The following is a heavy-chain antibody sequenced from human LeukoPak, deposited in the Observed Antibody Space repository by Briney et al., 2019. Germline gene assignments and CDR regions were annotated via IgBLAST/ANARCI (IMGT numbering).Heavy chain of an antibody. J-gene: IGHJ5*02. CDR3: AREAPFGGVIVRNWFDP. V-gene: IGHV1-18*01. D-gene: IGHD3-16*02. Sequence: ASVKVSCKASGYTFTSYGISCVRQAPGQGLEWMGWISAYNGNTNYAQKLQGRVTMTTDTSTSTAYMELRSLRSDDTAVYYCAREAPFGGVIVRNWFDPWGQGTLVTVSS. CDR2: ISAYNGNT. CDR1: GYTFTSYG.